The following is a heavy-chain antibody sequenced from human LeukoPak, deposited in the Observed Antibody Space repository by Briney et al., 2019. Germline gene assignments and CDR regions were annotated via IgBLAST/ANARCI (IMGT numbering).Heavy chain of an antibody. Sequence: SETLSLTCTVFGGSISSYYWSWIRQPPGKGLEWIGYIYYTGSTNYNPSLKSRVTISVDTSKNQFSLKLSSVTAADTAVYYCARSSGSYNWFDPWGQGTLVTVSS. V-gene: IGHV4-59*01. CDR1: GGSISSYY. CDR3: ARSSGSYNWFDP. J-gene: IGHJ5*02. D-gene: IGHD3-10*01. CDR2: IYYTGST.